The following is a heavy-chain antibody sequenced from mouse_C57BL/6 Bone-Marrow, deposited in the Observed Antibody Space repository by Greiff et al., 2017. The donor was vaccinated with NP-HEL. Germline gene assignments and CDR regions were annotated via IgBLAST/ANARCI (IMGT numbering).Heavy chain of an antibody. Sequence: VQLQQSGPGLVKPSQSLSLTCSVTGYSITSGYYWNWIRQFPGNKLEWMGYISYDGSNNYNPSLKNRISITRDTSKNQFFLKLNSVTTEDTATYYCASSRSSDYDYYFDVWGTGTTVTVSS. J-gene: IGHJ1*03. CDR3: ASSRSSDYDYYFDV. CDR2: ISYDGSN. V-gene: IGHV3-6*01. CDR1: GYSITSGYY. D-gene: IGHD2-4*01.